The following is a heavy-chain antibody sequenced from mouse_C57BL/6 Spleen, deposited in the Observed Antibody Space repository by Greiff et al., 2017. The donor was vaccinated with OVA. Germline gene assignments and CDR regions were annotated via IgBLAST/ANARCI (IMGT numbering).Heavy chain of an antibody. CDR3: ARDGYYPWYFDV. CDR2: IYPGDGDT. CDR1: GYAFSSYW. Sequence: QVQLKQSGAELVKPGASVKISCKASGYAFSSYWMNWVKQRPGKGLEWIGQIYPGDGDTNYNGKFKGKATLTADKSSSTAYMQLSSLTSEDSAVYFCARDGYYPWYFDVWGTGTTVTVSS. J-gene: IGHJ1*03. D-gene: IGHD2-3*01. V-gene: IGHV1-80*01.